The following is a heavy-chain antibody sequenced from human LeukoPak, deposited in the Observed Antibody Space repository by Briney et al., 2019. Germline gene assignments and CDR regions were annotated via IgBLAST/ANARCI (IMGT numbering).Heavy chain of an antibody. D-gene: IGHD2-21*01. CDR1: GGSVSSYY. CDR3: AREANSPTARYWYFDL. Sequence: ETLSLTCAVSGGSVSSYYWSWMRQPPGKGLEWIGYVYYSGSTNYNPALKSRVTISLDTSESQFSLKLSSVTAADTAVYYCAREANSPTARYWYFDLWGRGTQVTVSS. V-gene: IGHV4-59*02. J-gene: IGHJ2*01. CDR2: VYYSGST.